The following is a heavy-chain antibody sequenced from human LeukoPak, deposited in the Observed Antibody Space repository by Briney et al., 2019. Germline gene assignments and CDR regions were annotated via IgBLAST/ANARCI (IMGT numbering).Heavy chain of an antibody. CDR2: IYYSGST. J-gene: IGHJ4*02. CDR3: ARGDIVVVPAAFDY. V-gene: IGHV4-59*01. CDR1: GFTFSSYN. D-gene: IGHD2-2*01. Sequence: PGGSLRLSCAASGFTFSSYNMNWVRQAPGKGLEWIGYIYYSGSTNYNPSLKSRVTISVDTSKNQFSLKLSSVTAADTAVYYCARGDIVVVPAAFDYWGQGTLVTVSS.